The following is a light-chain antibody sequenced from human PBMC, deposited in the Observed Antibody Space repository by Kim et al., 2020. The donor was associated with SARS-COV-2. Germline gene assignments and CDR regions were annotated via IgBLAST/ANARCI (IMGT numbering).Light chain of an antibody. CDR2: GAS. CDR1: QSVNSNY. J-gene: IGKJ2*01. CDR3: QQYGNSQYT. Sequence: LSPGERATLPCRASQSVNSNYFALYQQTLAQSPSLLIYGASSRAIGTPDMFSGSGSGTDFTLTISSLEPEDFAVYYCQQYGNSQYTFGQGTKLEI. V-gene: IGKV3-20*01.